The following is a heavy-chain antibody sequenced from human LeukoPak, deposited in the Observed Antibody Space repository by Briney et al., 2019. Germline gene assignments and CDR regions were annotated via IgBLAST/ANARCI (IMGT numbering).Heavy chain of an antibody. Sequence: SETLSLTCAVYGGSFSGYYWSWIRQPPGKGLEWIGEINHSGSTNYNPSLKSRVTISVDTSKNQFSLKLSSVTAADTAVYYCARSPLGTMIVEDNWFDPWGQGTLVTVSS. CDR2: INHSGST. J-gene: IGHJ5*02. V-gene: IGHV4-34*01. CDR1: GGSFSGYY. D-gene: IGHD3-22*01. CDR3: ARSPLGTMIVEDNWFDP.